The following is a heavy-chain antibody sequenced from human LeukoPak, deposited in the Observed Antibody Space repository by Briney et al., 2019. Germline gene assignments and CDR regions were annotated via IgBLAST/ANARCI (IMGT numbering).Heavy chain of an antibody. CDR1: GYTFTGYY. V-gene: IGHV1-2*02. D-gene: IGHD4-11*01. CDR2: INPNSGGT. J-gene: IGHJ6*02. CDR3: ARDLLTTDSNYYYYFGMDV. Sequence: GASVKVSCKASGYTFTGYYMHWVRQAPGQGLEWMGWINPNSGGTNYAQKFQGRVTMTRDTSISTAYMELSRLRSDDTAVYYCARDLLTTDSNYYYYFGMDVWGQETTVPLSS.